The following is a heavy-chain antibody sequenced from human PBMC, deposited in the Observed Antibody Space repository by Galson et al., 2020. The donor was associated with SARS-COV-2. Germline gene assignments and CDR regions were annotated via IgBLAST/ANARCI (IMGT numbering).Heavy chain of an antibody. CDR3: ARHVGSSWYLASDNYYYMDV. CDR1: GYSFSSYW. CDR2: IYPGDSDS. Sequence: KVSCKGSGYSFSSYWIGWVRQMPGKGLEWMGIIYPGDSDSRYSPSFQGQVTISADKSISTAYLQWSSLKASDTAMYYCARHVGSSWYLASDNYYYMDVWGKGTTVIVSS. J-gene: IGHJ6*03. D-gene: IGHD6-13*01. V-gene: IGHV5-51*01.